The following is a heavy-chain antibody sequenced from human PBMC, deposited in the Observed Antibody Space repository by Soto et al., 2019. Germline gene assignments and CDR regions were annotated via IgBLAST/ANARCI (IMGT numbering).Heavy chain of an antibody. J-gene: IGHJ6*02. D-gene: IGHD6-13*01. CDR3: TRDGYSSSWIPWSGEYYYYYGMDV. CDR1: GFTFGDYA. CDR2: IRSKAYGGTT. V-gene: IGHV3-49*05. Sequence: EVQLVESGGGLVKPGRSLRLSCTASGFTFGDYAMSWFRQAPGKGLEWVGFIRSKAYGGTTEYAASVKGRFTISRDDSKSIAYLQMNSLKTEDTAVYYCTRDGYSSSWIPWSGEYYYYYGMDVWGQGTTVTVSS.